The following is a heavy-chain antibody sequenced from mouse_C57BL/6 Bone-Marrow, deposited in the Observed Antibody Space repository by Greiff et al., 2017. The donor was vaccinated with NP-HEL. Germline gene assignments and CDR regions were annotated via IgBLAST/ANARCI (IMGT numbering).Heavy chain of an antibody. CDR3: ANNYYDYDDWYFDV. CDR1: GYTFTSYD. J-gene: IGHJ1*03. V-gene: IGHV1-85*01. CDR2: IYPRDGST. Sequence: VQLVESGPELVKPGASVKLSCKASGYTFTSYDINWVKQRPGQGLEWIGWIYPRDGSTKYNEKFKGKATLTVDTSSSTAYMELHSLTSEDSAVYFCANNYYDYDDWYFDVWGTGTTVTVSS. D-gene: IGHD2-4*01.